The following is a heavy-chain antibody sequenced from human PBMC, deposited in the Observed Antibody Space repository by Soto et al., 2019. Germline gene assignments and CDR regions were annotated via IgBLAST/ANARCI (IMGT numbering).Heavy chain of an antibody. Sequence: PGGSLRLSCAASGFTFSTYSMNWVRQAPGKGLEWVSSISGSGNYTHYADSLRGRFTISRDIAKTSLYLQMNSLRAEDTAVYYCARERINNYNEYYFDSWGQGTVVTVSS. CDR2: ISGSGNYT. V-gene: IGHV3-21*01. J-gene: IGHJ4*02. CDR3: ARERINNYNEYYFDS. D-gene: IGHD4-4*01. CDR1: GFTFSTYS.